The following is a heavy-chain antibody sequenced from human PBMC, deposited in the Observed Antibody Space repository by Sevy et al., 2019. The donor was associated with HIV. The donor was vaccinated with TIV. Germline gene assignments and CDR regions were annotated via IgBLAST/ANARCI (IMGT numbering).Heavy chain of an antibody. CDR1: GGSSSGYY. V-gene: IGHV4-34*01. Sequence: SETLSLTCAVSGGSSSGYYWAWIRQSPGKGLEWIGKISHRGSTKYNPSLKSRVSISVDTSKDQISLRLTSLTAADTAVYYCARGGIMATTEYGMDVWGQGTTVTVSS. CDR3: ARGGIMATTEYGMDV. D-gene: IGHD1-1*01. CDR2: ISHRGST. J-gene: IGHJ6*02.